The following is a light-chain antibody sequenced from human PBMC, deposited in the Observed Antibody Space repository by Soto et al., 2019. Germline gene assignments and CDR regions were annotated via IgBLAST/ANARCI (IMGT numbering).Light chain of an antibody. Sequence: IVMTQSPAALSVSPGERVTLSCRASQNISFNLAWYQQKPGQAPRLLIYIASTRAAGIPARFSGSGSGTEFTLTISSLQSEDFAVYYCQQYGRSPTTFGQGTKVDIK. J-gene: IGKJ1*01. CDR3: QQYGRSPTT. V-gene: IGKV3-15*01. CDR2: IAS. CDR1: QNISFN.